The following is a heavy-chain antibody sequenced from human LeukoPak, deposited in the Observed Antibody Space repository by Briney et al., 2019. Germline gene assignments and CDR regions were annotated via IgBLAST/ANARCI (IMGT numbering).Heavy chain of an antibody. CDR3: VNQISGWVY. CDR1: GFTFSTLP. Sequence: VGSLRLSCSASGFTFSTLPMHWVRQAPGKGLEYVSGSSSNGGSTYYADSVKGRFTISRDNSKNTLYLQMSSLRPEDTAVYYCVNQISGWVYWGQGTLVTVSS. J-gene: IGHJ4*02. D-gene: IGHD6-19*01. CDR2: SSSNGGST. V-gene: IGHV3-64D*06.